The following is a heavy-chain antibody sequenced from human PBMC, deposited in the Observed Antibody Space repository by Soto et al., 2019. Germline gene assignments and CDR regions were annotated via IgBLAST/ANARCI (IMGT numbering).Heavy chain of an antibody. CDR3: ARVMGGNPSWYCDL. V-gene: IGHV4-34*01. Sequence: QVQLQQWGAGLLKPSETLSLTCAVYGGSFSGYYWSWIRQPPGKGLEWSGEINHSGSTNYNPSLKSRVTTAVDTSKNQFSLKRSSVTAADTAVYYCARVMGGNPSWYCDLWGRGTLVTVSS. D-gene: IGHD1-26*01. J-gene: IGHJ2*01. CDR1: GGSFSGYY. CDR2: INHSGST.